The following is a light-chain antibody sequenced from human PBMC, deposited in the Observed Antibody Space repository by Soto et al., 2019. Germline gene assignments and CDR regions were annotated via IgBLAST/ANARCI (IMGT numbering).Light chain of an antibody. V-gene: IGKV3-15*01. CDR3: QQYNNWPFT. CDR2: GAS. CDR1: QSVSSN. Sequence: EIVMKQSPATLSVSPGERATLSCRASQSVSSNLAWYQQKPGQAPRLLIFGASTRVTGLPARFSGSGSGTEFPLTIRSLQSEDFAVYYCQQYNNWPFTFGQGTKLEIK. J-gene: IGKJ2*01.